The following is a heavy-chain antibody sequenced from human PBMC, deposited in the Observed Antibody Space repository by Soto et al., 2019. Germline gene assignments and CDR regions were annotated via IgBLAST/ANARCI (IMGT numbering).Heavy chain of an antibody. Sequence: GGSLRLSCAASGFTFSSYGMHWVRQAPGKGLEWVAVISYDGSNKYYADSVKGRFTISRDNSKNTLYLQMNSLRAEDTAVYYCAKDGARYYYYYYGMDVWGQGTTVTVSS. CDR3: AKDGARYYYYYYGMDV. CDR2: ISYDGSNK. CDR1: GFTFSSYG. D-gene: IGHD3-16*01. V-gene: IGHV3-30*18. J-gene: IGHJ6*02.